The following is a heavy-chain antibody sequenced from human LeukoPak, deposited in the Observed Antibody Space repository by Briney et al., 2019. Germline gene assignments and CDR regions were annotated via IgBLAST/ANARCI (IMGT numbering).Heavy chain of an antibody. J-gene: IGHJ5*02. CDR3: ARRHTVTPYNWFDP. Sequence: SETLSLTCTVSGGSISSSSYYWGWSRQPPGKGLEWIGSIYYSGSTYYNPSLKSRVTISVDTSKNQFSLKLSSVTAADTAVYYCARRHTVTPYNWFDPWGQGTLVTVSS. V-gene: IGHV4-39*01. D-gene: IGHD4-17*01. CDR2: IYYSGST. CDR1: GGSISSSSYY.